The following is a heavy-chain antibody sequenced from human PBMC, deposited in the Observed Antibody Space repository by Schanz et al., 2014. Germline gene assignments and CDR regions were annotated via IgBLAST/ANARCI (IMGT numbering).Heavy chain of an antibody. CDR1: GFNFSNYD. D-gene: IGHD5-12*01. CDR3: AKELNRRGGQTNFYYYYGMDV. J-gene: IGHJ6*02. V-gene: IGHV3-30*18. CDR2: IYYNGTNK. Sequence: QVQLVESGGGVVHPGRSLRLSCAASGFNFSNYDIHWVRQAPGKGLEWVALIYYNGTNKYYADSVKGRFTISRDNSQNTLYLQMNTLRTEDTAVYSCAKELNRRGGQTNFYYYYGMDVWGQGTTXTVSS.